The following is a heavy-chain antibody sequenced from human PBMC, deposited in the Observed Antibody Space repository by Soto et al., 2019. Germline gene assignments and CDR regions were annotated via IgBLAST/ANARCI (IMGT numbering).Heavy chain of an antibody. V-gene: IGHV1-46*01. D-gene: IGHD2-21*02. J-gene: IGHJ4*02. CDR2: INPSGGST. Sequence: ASVNVSCKSSGYTFTSYYIHWVRQAPGQGLEWMGIINPSGGSTSYAQKFQGRVTMTRDTSTSTVHMELSSLRSEDTAVYYCARAPAYCGGDCYRDYWGQGTLVTVSS. CDR1: GYTFTSYY. CDR3: ARAPAYCGGDCYRDY.